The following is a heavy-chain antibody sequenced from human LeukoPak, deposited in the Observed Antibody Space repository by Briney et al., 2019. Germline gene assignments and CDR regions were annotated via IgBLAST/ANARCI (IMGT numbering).Heavy chain of an antibody. J-gene: IGHJ3*02. CDR2: IYYSGST. CDR1: GGSLSSYY. Sequence: SETLSLTCTVSGGSLSSYYWSWIRQPPGKGLEWIGYIYYSGSTSYNPSLKSRVTISVDTSKNQLSLKLSSVTAADTAVYYCERDSDRGAFDIWGQGTMVTVSS. D-gene: IGHD3-22*01. V-gene: IGHV4-59*01. CDR3: ERDSDRGAFDI.